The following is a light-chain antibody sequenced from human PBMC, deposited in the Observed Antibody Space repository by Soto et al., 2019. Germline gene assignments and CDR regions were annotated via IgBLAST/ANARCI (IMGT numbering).Light chain of an antibody. J-gene: IGKJ4*01. V-gene: IGKV1D-12*01. CDR2: DAS. Sequence: DIQMTQSPSSVSASVGDRATITFRASQDITSWLAWYQQTPGKAPKVLIYDASSLQGGVPSRFSGSGSGTDFTLTISSLQPEDSATYYCQQAHSFPLTFGGGTKVEIK. CDR3: QQAHSFPLT. CDR1: QDITSW.